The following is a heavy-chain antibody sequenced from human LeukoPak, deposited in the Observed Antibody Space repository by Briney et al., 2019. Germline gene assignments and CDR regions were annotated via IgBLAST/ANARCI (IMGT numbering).Heavy chain of an antibody. CDR1: GHTFTGYY. CDR3: ARERDGYNNAFDY. V-gene: IGHV1-69*13. J-gene: IGHJ4*02. D-gene: IGHD5-24*01. CDR2: IIPIFGTA. Sequence: ASVRVSCKASGHTFTGYYMHWVRQAPGQGLEWMGGIIPIFGTANYAQKFQGRVTITADESTSTAYMELSSLRSEDTAVYYCARERDGYNNAFDYWGQGTLVTVSS.